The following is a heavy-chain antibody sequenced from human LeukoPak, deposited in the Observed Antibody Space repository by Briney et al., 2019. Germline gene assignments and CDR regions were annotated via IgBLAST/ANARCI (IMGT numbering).Heavy chain of an antibody. Sequence: GGSLRLSCTASGFTFGDYAMSWVRQAPGKGLEWVGFIRSKAYGGTTEYAASVKGRFTISRDDSKSIAYLQMNSLKTEDTAVYYCTRGEYCSSTSCYPRIDYWGQGTLVTVSS. D-gene: IGHD2-2*01. CDR1: GFTFGDYA. J-gene: IGHJ4*02. CDR3: TRGEYCSSTSCYPRIDY. CDR2: IRSKAYGGTT. V-gene: IGHV3-49*04.